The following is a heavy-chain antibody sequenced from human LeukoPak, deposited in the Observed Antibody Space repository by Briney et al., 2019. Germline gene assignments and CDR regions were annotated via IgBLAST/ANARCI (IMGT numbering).Heavy chain of an antibody. Sequence: QSGRSLRLSCAASGFNFDDYAQHWARHAPGKGLEGVSGMSWNSGGLGYADSVKGRFTISRDNAKNSLYLQMNSLRTDDTALYYCAVGYCTSNSCYSFEYWGQGTPVSVSS. CDR2: MSWNSGGL. CDR3: AVGYCTSNSCYSFEY. J-gene: IGHJ4*02. V-gene: IGHV3-9*01. D-gene: IGHD2-2*01. CDR1: GFNFDDYA.